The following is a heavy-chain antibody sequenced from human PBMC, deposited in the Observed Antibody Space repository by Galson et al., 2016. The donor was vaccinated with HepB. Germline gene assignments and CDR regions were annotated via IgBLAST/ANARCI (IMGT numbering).Heavy chain of an antibody. CDR2: INPSTGDT. V-gene: IGHV1-2*02. CDR1: GYLFTGYF. CDR3: ARGPGPGAYDY. D-gene: IGHD1-1*01. J-gene: IGHJ4*02. Sequence: SVKVSCKASGYLFTGYFIHWMRQAPGQGLEWMGWINPSTGDTNYAQRFQGRVTMTRDTSISTAYLELSSLTSDDTAMYYCARGPGPGAYDYWGQGTLVTVPS.